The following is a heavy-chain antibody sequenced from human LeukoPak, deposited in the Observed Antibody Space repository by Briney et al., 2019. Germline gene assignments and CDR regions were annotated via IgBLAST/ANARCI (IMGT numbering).Heavy chain of an antibody. CDR2: IYYSGST. J-gene: IGHJ4*02. CDR1: GGSISSNY. V-gene: IGHV4-59*01. CDR3: ARDKTYYYDI. D-gene: IGHD3-22*01. Sequence: SETLSLTCTVSGGSISSNYWSWIRQPPGKGLEWIGYIYYSGSTNYNPSLKSRVTISVDTSKNQFSLKLSSVTAADTAVYYCARDKTYYYDIWGQGTLVTVSS.